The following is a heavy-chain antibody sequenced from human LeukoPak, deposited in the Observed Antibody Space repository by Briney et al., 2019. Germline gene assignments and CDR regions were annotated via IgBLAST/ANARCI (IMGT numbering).Heavy chain of an antibody. Sequence: GGSLRLSCAASGFTFSSYSMNWVRQAPGKGLEWVSSISPSNISSYYADSVGGRFTISRDNSKNTLYLQMNSLRAEDTAVYYCAKDMGSRATNFDCWGQGTLVSVSS. CDR3: AKDMGSRATNFDC. CDR1: GFTFSSYS. J-gene: IGHJ4*02. CDR2: ISPSNISS. D-gene: IGHD1-26*01. V-gene: IGHV3-23*01.